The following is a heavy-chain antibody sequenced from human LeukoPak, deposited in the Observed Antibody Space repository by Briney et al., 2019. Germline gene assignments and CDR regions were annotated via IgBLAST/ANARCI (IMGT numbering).Heavy chain of an antibody. CDR2: ISSSSSTI. V-gene: IGHV3-48*04. CDR1: GFTFSSYG. CDR3: ARVLRYCSGGNCYSGGLGYMDV. J-gene: IGHJ6*03. D-gene: IGHD2-15*01. Sequence: PGGSLRLSCAASGFTFSSYGMTWVRQAPGKGLEWVSYISSSSSTIYYADSVKGRFTISRDNAKNSLFPQMNSLRAEDTAVYYCARVLRYCSGGNCYSGGLGYMDVWGKGTTVTISS.